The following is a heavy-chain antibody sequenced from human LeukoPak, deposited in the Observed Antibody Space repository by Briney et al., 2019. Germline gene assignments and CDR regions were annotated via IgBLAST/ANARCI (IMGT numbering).Heavy chain of an antibody. CDR3: ARDRDGNNWFDP. D-gene: IGHD5-24*01. Sequence: KPSETLSLTCSVSGGPISSYYWSWIRQPPGKGLEWIGYIYYSGSTNYNPSLKSRVTISVDTSKNQFSLKLTSVTAADTAVYYCARDRDGNNWFDPWGQGTLVTVSS. CDR1: GGPISSYY. V-gene: IGHV4-59*01. CDR2: IYYSGST. J-gene: IGHJ5*02.